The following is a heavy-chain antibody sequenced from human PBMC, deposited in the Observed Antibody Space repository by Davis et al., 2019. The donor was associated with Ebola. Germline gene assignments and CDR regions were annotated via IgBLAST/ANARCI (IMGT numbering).Heavy chain of an antibody. J-gene: IGHJ4*02. CDR1: GGTFSSYA. Sequence: SVKVSCKASGGTFSSYAISWVRQAPGQGLEWMGRIIPILGIANYAQKFQGRVTITADKSTSTAYMELSSLRSDDTAVYYCARDPTVTPLDYWGQGTLVTVSS. D-gene: IGHD4-17*01. CDR3: ARDPTVTPLDY. CDR2: IIPILGIA. V-gene: IGHV1-69*04.